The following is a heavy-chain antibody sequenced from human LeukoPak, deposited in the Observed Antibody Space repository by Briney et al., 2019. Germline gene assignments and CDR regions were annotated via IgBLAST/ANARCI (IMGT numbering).Heavy chain of an antibody. CDR2: VYNIGST. Sequence: SVTLSLNCTISSGSITTYYWSWIRQPPGKGLEWIGYVYNIGSTNYNPSLKSRVTISIDTSKKQISLKLSSVTAADTAVYFCARAGGTTSPIDYWGQGTLVTVSS. CDR3: ARAGGTTSPIDY. D-gene: IGHD4-17*01. J-gene: IGHJ4*02. V-gene: IGHV4-59*01. CDR1: SGSITTYY.